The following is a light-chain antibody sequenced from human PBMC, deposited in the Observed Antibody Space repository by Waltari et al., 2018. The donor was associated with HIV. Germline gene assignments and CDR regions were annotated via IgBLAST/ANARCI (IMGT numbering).Light chain of an antibody. V-gene: IGLV2-14*03. Sequence: QSALTQPASVSGSPGQSITVSCSGTADDLGAYNYVSWFQQHPDRAPKLIIYDVDKRPSGVSDRFSGSKSGNTASLSISGLQPDDEANYVCMSYTSVATWVFGGGTTVTVL. CDR1: ADDLGAYNY. CDR2: DVD. J-gene: IGLJ3*02. CDR3: MSYTSVATWV.